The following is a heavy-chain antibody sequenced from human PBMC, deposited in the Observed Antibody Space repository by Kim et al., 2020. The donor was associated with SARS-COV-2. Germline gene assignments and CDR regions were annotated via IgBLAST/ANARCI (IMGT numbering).Heavy chain of an antibody. CDR2: INPSGGST. Sequence: ASVKVSCKASGYTFTSYYMHWVRQAPGQGLEWMGIINPSGGSTSYAQKFQGRVTMTRDTSTSTVYMELSSLRSEDTAVYYCARDFLLAAAGYYFDYWGQGTLVTVSS. CDR1: GYTFTSYY. J-gene: IGHJ4*02. V-gene: IGHV1-46*01. D-gene: IGHD6-13*01. CDR3: ARDFLLAAAGYYFDY.